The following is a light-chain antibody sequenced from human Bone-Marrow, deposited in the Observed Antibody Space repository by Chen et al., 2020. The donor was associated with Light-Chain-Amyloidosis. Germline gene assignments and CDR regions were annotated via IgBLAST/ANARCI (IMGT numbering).Light chain of an antibody. Sequence: SYDLPQPPPVSVPPGPTARLPCSGDDLPTKYAYWYQQKPGQAPVLVIHRDTERPSGISERFSGSSSGTTATLTISGVQAEDEADYHCQSADSSGTYEVIFGGGTKLTVL. CDR3: QSADSSGTYEVI. J-gene: IGLJ2*01. CDR1: DLPTKY. CDR2: RDT. V-gene: IGLV3-25*03.